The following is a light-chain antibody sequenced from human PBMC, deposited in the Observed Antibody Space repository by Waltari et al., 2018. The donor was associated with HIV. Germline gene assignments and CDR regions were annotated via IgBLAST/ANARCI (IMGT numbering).Light chain of an antibody. J-gene: IGLJ2*01. CDR3: TSYINNGALV. Sequence: QSALTQPASVSGSPGQSITIPCTGTTSDVGGYFFVSWYQQHPGKAPRLIIYEVMNRPSGVPDRFSGSKSGTTASLTISGLQTEDEADYYCTSYINNGALVFGGGTKLTVL. CDR1: TSDVGGYFF. V-gene: IGLV2-14*03. CDR2: EVM.